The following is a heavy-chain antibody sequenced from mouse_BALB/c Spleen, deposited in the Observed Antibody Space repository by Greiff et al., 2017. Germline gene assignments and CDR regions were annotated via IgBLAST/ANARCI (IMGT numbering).Heavy chain of an antibody. CDR3: ARGDGNRYYFDY. Sequence: VKLVESGPGLVAPSQSLSITCTVSGFSLTSYGVHWVRQPPGKGLEWLGVIWAGGSTNYNSALMSRLSISKDNSKSQVFLKMNSLQTDDTAMYYCARGDGNRYYFDYWGQGTTLTVSS. CDR1: GFSLTSYG. V-gene: IGHV2-9*02. J-gene: IGHJ2*01. D-gene: IGHD2-1*01. CDR2: IWAGGST.